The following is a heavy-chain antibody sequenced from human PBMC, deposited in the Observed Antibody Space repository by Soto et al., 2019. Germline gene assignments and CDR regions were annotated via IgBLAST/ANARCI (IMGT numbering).Heavy chain of an antibody. D-gene: IGHD3-10*01. Sequence: ASVKVSCKASGGTFSSYAISWVRQAPGQGLEWMGGIIPIFGTANYAQKFQGRVTITADESTSTAYMELSSLRSEDTAVYYCAREPVGVRGVMEDYYYYGMDVWCQGTTVTVPS. CDR1: GGTFSSYA. CDR2: IIPIFGTA. V-gene: IGHV1-69*13. CDR3: AREPVGVRGVMEDYYYYGMDV. J-gene: IGHJ6*02.